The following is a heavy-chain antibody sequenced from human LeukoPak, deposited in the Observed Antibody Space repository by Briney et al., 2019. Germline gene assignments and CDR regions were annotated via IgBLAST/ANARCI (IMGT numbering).Heavy chain of an antibody. J-gene: IGHJ3*02. CDR1: GYSFTSYW. D-gene: IGHD3-22*01. CDR3: ASRALHYYDSSGYLLFDI. V-gene: IGHV5-51*01. Sequence: GESLKISCKGSGYSFTSYWIGWVRQMPGKGLEWMGIIYPGDSDTRYSPSFQGQVTISADKSISTAYLQWSSLKASDTAMYYCASRALHYYDSSGYLLFDIWGQGTMVTVSS. CDR2: IYPGDSDT.